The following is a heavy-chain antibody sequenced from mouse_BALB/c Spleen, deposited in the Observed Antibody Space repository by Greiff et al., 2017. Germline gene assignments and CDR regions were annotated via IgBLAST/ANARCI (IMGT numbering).Heavy chain of an antibody. Sequence: ESGAELVKPGASVKLSCTASGFNIKDTYMHWVKQRPEQGLEWIGRIDPANGNTKYDPKFQGKATITADTSSNTAYLQLSSLTSEDTAVYYCASYYRYDGDAMDYWGQGTSVTVSS. J-gene: IGHJ4*01. CDR1: GFNIKDTY. CDR2: IDPANGNT. CDR3: ASYYRYDGDAMDY. V-gene: IGHV14-3*02. D-gene: IGHD2-14*01.